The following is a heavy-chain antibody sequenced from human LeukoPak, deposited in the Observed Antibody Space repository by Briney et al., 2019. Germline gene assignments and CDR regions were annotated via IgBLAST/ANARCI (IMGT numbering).Heavy chain of an antibody. D-gene: IGHD7-27*01. CDR3: ASRKLGNDY. Sequence: SETLSLTCTVSGGSVTDYYWSWIRQSPGKGLEWIGYIYYTSTSYNPSLKSRVTISADTSKNQFSLKLISVTAADTAVYYCASRKLGNDYWGQGTLVTVSS. CDR1: GGSVTDYY. CDR2: IYYTST. V-gene: IGHV4-59*02. J-gene: IGHJ4*02.